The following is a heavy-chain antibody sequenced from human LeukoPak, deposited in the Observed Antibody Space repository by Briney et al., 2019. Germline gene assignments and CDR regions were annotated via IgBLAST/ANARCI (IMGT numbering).Heavy chain of an antibody. Sequence: GGSLRLSCAASGFTFSSYSMNWVRQAPGKGLEWVSSISSSSSYIYYADSVKGRFTISRDNAKNSLYLQMNSLRAEDTAVYYCARDLEEALGATLNWFDPWGQGTLVTVSS. CDR2: ISSSSSYI. D-gene: IGHD1-26*01. CDR1: GFTFSSYS. CDR3: ARDLEEALGATLNWFDP. V-gene: IGHV3-21*01. J-gene: IGHJ5*02.